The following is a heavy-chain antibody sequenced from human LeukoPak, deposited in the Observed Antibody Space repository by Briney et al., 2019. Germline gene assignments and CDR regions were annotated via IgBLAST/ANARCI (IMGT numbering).Heavy chain of an antibody. CDR3: ATATATSGSSLY. CDR1: PDTFTRYG. V-gene: IGHV1-18*01. CDR2: IRAYNGDT. Sequence: ASVKVSCKASPDTFTRYGITWVRQAPGQGLEWMGWIRAYNGDTNYAQKFQGRVTMTAERSTNTAYMELRGLTFDDTAVFYCATATATSGSSLYWGQGTLVNVAS. J-gene: IGHJ4*02. D-gene: IGHD6-19*01.